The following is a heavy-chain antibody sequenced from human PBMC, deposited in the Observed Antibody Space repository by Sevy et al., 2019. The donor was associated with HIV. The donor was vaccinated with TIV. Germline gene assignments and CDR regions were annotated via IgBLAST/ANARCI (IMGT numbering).Heavy chain of an antibody. Sequence: GGSLRLSCAASGFTVSSNYMSWVRQAPGKGLEWVSVIYSGGRTYYADSVKGRFTISRDNSKNTLYLQMNSLRAEDTAVYYCAREQTHCSSTSCYLYFDYWGQGTLVTVSS. CDR1: GFTVSSNY. CDR2: IYSGGRT. CDR3: AREQTHCSSTSCYLYFDY. J-gene: IGHJ4*02. D-gene: IGHD2-2*01. V-gene: IGHV3-53*01.